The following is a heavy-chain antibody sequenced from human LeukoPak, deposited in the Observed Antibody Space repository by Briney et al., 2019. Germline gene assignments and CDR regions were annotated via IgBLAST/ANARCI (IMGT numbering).Heavy chain of an antibody. CDR2: IYYSGST. D-gene: IGHD3-16*01. J-gene: IGHJ4*02. CDR1: GGSISSYY. CDR3: ASYGSHNFDY. V-gene: IGHV4-59*12. Sequence: PSETLSLTCTVSGGSISSYYWSWIRQPPGKGLEWIGYIYYSGSTNYNPSLKSRVTVSVDTSKNQFSLKLSSVTAADTAVYYCASYGSHNFDYWGQGTLVTVSS.